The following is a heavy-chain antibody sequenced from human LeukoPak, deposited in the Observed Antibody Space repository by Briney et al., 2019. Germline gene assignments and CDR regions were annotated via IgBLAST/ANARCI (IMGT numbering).Heavy chain of an antibody. CDR2: INPNSGDT. CDR1: GYTFTGYY. Sequence: ASVKVSCKASGYTFTGYYMHWVRQAPGQGLEWMGWINPNSGDTNSAQELQGRVTMTRDTSISTAYMELSRLRSDDTAVYYCARLAGGLYQFDYWGQGALVTVSS. J-gene: IGHJ4*02. CDR3: ARLAGGLYQFDY. D-gene: IGHD2-2*01. V-gene: IGHV1-2*02.